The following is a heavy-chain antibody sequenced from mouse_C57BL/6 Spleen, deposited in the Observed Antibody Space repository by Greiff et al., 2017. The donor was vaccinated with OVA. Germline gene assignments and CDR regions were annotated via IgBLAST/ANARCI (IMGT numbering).Heavy chain of an antibody. D-gene: IGHD1-1*01. V-gene: IGHV1-82*01. J-gene: IGHJ2*01. CDR1: GYAFSSSW. CDR3: ARSPYGDY. CDR2: IYPGDGDT. Sequence: VQLQESGPELVKPGASVKISCKASGYAFSSSWMNWVKQRPGKGLEWIGRIYPGDGDTNYNGKFKGKATLTADKSSSTAYMQLSSLTSEDSAVYFCARSPYGDYWGQGTTLTVSS.